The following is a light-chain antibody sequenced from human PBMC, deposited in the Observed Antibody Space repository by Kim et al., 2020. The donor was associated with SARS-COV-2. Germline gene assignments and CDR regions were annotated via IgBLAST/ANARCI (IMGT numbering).Light chain of an antibody. CDR3: QQYGSSLYT. V-gene: IGKV3-20*01. Sequence: EIVLTQSPGTLSLSPGERATLYCRASQSVSSSYLAWYQQKPGQAPRLLIYGASSRATGIPDRFSGSGSGTDFTLTISRLEPEDFAVYYCQQYGSSLYTFGQVTKLEI. CDR2: GAS. CDR1: QSVSSSY. J-gene: IGKJ2*01.